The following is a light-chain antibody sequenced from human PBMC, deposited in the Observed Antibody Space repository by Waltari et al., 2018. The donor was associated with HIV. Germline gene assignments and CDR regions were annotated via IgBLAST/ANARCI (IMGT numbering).Light chain of an antibody. CDR2: RNN. CDR3: AAWDDSLSGYV. CDR1: SSNIGSKY. J-gene: IGLJ1*01. Sequence: QSVLTPPPSASGTPGQRVPLSCSGSSSNIGSKYGYWYQQLPGTAPKLLIYRNNQRPSGVPDRFSGSKSGTSASLAISGLRSEDEADYYCAAWDDSLSGYVFGTGTKVTVL. V-gene: IGLV1-47*01.